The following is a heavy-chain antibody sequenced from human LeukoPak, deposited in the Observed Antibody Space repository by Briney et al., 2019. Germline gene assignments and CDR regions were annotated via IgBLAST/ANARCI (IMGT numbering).Heavy chain of an antibody. D-gene: IGHD6-13*01. CDR2: INHSGST. Sequence: SETLSLTCAVYGGSFSGYYWSWIRQPPGKGPEWIGEINHSGSTNYNPSLKSRVTISVDTSKNQFSLKLSSVTAADTAVYYCARAPFYSSSWSRWGQGTLVTVSS. CDR1: GGSFSGYY. V-gene: IGHV4-34*01. CDR3: ARAPFYSSSWSR. J-gene: IGHJ4*02.